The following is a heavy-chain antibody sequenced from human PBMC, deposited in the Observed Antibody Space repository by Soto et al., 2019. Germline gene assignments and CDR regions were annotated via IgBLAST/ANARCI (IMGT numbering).Heavy chain of an antibody. D-gene: IGHD2-2*01. V-gene: IGHV1-18*01. CDR3: ARDIPYCSSTSCYYGGYRTVWERFDY. Sequence: QVQLVQSGAEVKKPGASVKVSCKASGYTFTSYGISWVRPAPGQGLEWMGWISAYNGNTNYAQKLKGIVTRTTDTSTSTAYMELRSLRSDDTAVYYCARDIPYCSSTSCYYGGYRTVWERFDYWGQGTLVTVSS. CDR2: ISAYNGNT. CDR1: GYTFTSYG. J-gene: IGHJ4*02.